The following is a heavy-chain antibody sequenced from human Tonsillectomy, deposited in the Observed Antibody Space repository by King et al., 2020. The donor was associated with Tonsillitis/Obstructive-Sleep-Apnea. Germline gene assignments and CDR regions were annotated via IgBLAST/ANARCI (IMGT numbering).Heavy chain of an antibody. CDR3: ARELFYCSSTSCSPGAFDY. D-gene: IGHD2-2*01. Sequence: VQLQQWGAGLLKPSETLSLTCAVYGGSFSGYYWSWIRQYSGKGLEWIGEINHSGSTNYKPSLKSRVTISVDTSKNQFSLKLSSVTAADTAVYYCARELFYCSSTSCSPGAFDYWGQGTLVTVSS. J-gene: IGHJ4*02. V-gene: IGHV4-34*01. CDR2: INHSGST. CDR1: GGSFSGYY.